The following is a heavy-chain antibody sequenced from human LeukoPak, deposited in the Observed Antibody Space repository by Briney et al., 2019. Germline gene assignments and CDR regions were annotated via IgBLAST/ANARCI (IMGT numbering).Heavy chain of an antibody. CDR3: ARGYDSSGYLFQH. V-gene: IGHV3-21*01. Sequence: PGGSLRLSCVASGFSFNTYDMNWVRQAPGKGLEWVSSIGSSSNYIYYADSMKGRFTISRDNAKNSLYLQMNSLRAEDTAVYYCARGYDSSGYLFQHWGQGTLVTVSS. D-gene: IGHD3-22*01. J-gene: IGHJ1*01. CDR2: IGSSSNYI. CDR1: GFSFNTYD.